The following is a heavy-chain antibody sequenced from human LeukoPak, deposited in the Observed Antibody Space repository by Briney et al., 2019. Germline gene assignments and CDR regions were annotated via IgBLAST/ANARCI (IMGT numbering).Heavy chain of an antibody. CDR1: GGSISSSSYY. CDR3: ARVMGYDSSGYYSPFDY. Sequence: SETLSLTCTVSGGSISSSSYYWGWIRQPPGKGLEWIGSIYYSGSTYYNPSLKSRVTISVDTSKNQFSLKLSSVTAADTAVYYCARVMGYDSSGYYSPFDYWGQGTLVTVSS. J-gene: IGHJ4*02. D-gene: IGHD3-22*01. CDR2: IYYSGST. V-gene: IGHV4-39*01.